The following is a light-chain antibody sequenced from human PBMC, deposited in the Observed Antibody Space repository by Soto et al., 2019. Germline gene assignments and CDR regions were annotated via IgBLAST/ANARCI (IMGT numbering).Light chain of an antibody. CDR2: DAS. Sequence: DIQMTQSPSSLSASVGDRVTITCQASQDIRHYLNWYQQRPGKAPKLLIYDASNMETGVPSRFSGGGSGTDFTFTITSLQPEDFATYYFQQYDNLPFTFGPGTKVDIK. CDR3: QQYDNLPFT. J-gene: IGKJ3*01. CDR1: QDIRHY. V-gene: IGKV1-33*01.